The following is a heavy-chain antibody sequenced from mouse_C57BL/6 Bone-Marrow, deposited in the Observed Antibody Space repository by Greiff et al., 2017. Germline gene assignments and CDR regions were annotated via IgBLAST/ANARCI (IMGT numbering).Heavy chain of an antibody. Sequence: EVQLQQSGPVLVKPGASVKMSCKASGYTFTDYYMNWVKQSHGKSLEWIGVINPYNGGTSYNQKFKGKATLTVDKSSSTAYMELNSLTSEDSAVXYCARNGYYYGSSGYWGQGTTLTVSS. CDR1: GYTFTDYY. D-gene: IGHD1-1*01. CDR3: ARNGYYYGSSGY. J-gene: IGHJ2*01. V-gene: IGHV1-19*01. CDR2: INPYNGGT.